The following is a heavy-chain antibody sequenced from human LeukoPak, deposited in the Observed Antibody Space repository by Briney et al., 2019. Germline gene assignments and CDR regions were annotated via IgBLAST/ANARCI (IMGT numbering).Heavy chain of an antibody. V-gene: IGHV1-69*13. CDR3: AIGDYFDY. Sequence: SVKVSCKASGYTFTAYYIHWVRQAPGQGLEWMGGIIPIFGTANYAQKFQGRVTITADESTSTAYMELSSLRSEDTAVYYCAIGDYFDYWGQGTLVTVSS. CDR2: IIPIFGTA. D-gene: IGHD3-16*01. J-gene: IGHJ4*02. CDR1: GYTFTAYY.